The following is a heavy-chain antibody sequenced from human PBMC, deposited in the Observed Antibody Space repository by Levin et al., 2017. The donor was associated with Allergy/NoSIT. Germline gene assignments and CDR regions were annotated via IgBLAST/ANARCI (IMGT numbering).Heavy chain of an antibody. CDR2: INPNSGGT. V-gene: IGHV1-2*02. D-gene: IGHD2-15*01. J-gene: IGHJ3*02. Sequence: GESLKISCKASGYTFTGYYMHWVRQAPGQGLEWMGWINPNSGGTNYAQKFQGRVTMTRDTSISTAYMELSRLRSDDTAVYYCARELICSGSCRPRNAFDIWGQGTMVTVSS. CDR3: ARELICSGSCRPRNAFDI. CDR1: GYTFTGYY.